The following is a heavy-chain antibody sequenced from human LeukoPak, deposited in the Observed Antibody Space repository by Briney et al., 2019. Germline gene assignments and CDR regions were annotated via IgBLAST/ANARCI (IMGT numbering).Heavy chain of an antibody. CDR2: ISSSSSYI. CDR3: ARVGDSSGYYYYGMDV. CDR1: GFTFSSYS. V-gene: IGHV3-21*01. D-gene: IGHD3-22*01. Sequence: WGSLRLSCAASGFTFSSYSMNWVRQAPGKGLEWVSSISSSSSYIYYADSVKRRFTLSRDNAKNSLYLQMNSLRAEDTAVYYCARVGDSSGYYYYGMDVWGQGTTVTVSS. J-gene: IGHJ6*02.